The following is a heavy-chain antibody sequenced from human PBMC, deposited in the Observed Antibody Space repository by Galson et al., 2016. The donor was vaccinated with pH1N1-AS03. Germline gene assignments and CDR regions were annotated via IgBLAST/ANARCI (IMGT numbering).Heavy chain of an antibody. J-gene: IGHJ4*02. D-gene: IGHD6-13*01. CDR2: ITSGGNT. CDR1: GFSFSSYA. Sequence: SLRLSCAASGFSFSSYAMSWVRQAPGKGLQWVSSITSGGNTYYADSVKGRFTISRDNSKQTLYLQMNSIRAEDEAVYLRAKDKGSSRSHDEWGQGPQSASYKITRYDSMQSMCQQMTSLGAEEGAGYPCSKDKGSSRHDDYWGQGTRVTVSS. V-gene: IGHV3-23*01. CDR3: AKDKGSSRSHDEWGQGPQSASYKITRYDSMQSMCQQMTSLGAEEGAGYPCSKDKGSSRHDDY.